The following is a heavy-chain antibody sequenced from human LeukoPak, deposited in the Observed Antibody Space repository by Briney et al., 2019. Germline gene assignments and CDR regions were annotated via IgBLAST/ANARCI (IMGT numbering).Heavy chain of an antibody. CDR1: GGSISSYY. J-gene: IGHJ4*02. CDR3: ARSELLWFGGVNSGFDY. V-gene: IGHV4-59*01. D-gene: IGHD3-10*01. Sequence: PSETLSLTCTVSGGSISSYYWSWIRQPPGKGLEWIGYVYYSGSTNYNPSLKSRVTISVDTSKNQFSLKLSSVTAADTAVYFCARSELLWFGGVNSGFDYWGQGTLVTVSS. CDR2: VYYSGST.